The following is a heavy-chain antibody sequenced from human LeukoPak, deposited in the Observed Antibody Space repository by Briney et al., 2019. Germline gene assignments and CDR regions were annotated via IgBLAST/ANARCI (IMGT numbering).Heavy chain of an antibody. CDR1: GYSFTIYY. CDR3: ARDFDWGPDY. CDR2: ITPSGGST. D-gene: IGHD3-9*01. J-gene: IGHJ4*02. Sequence: ASVKVSYKASGYSFTIYYMHWVRQAPGQGLEWMGIITPSGGSTRYAQKFQDRVTMTRDTSISTFYIQLSSLAADDTAVYYCARDFDWGPDYWGQGTLVTVSS. V-gene: IGHV1-46*01.